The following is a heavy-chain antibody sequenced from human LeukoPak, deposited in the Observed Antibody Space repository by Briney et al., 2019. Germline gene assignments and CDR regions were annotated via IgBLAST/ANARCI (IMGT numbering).Heavy chain of an antibody. D-gene: IGHD3-10*01. CDR3: VRDFAGESGAGGS. CDR2: ISPTAIST. J-gene: IGHJ5*02. Sequence: GGSLRLSCAGSGFTFGSYTMNWVRQALGKGLEWVSSISPTAISTWNADSVKGRFIISRDNAENSVFLQMNSLRAEDTAIYYCVRDFAGESGAGGSWGQGILVTVSS. V-gene: IGHV3-21*03. CDR1: GFTFGSYT.